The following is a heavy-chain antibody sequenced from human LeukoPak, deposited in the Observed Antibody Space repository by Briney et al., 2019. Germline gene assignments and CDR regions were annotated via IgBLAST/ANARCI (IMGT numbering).Heavy chain of an antibody. CDR2: IHNSGTT. CDR1: GGPFSGYF. Sequence: SETLSLTCAVSGGPFSGYFWSWIRQSSGKGLEWIGEIHNSGTTNYNPSLNSRVTISEDTSKNQFYLNLSSVTAADTAVFYCARRYYYNLGSFPFDFWGQGTLVTVSS. D-gene: IGHD3-10*01. CDR3: ARRYYYNLGSFPFDF. J-gene: IGHJ4*02. V-gene: IGHV4-34*01.